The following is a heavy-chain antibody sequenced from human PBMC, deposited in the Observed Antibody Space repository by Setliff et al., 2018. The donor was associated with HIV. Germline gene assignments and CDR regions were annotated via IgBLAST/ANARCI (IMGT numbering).Heavy chain of an antibody. Sequence: SETLSLTCAVSGGSISSSNYYWVWIRQPPGKELEWIGSFYYSGSTNYNPSLKSRITISVDTSKKQFSLKLNSVTAADTAVYYCARGPAEWQIVVVPAAHWYFDLWGRGTLVTVSS. D-gene: IGHD2-2*01. CDR1: GGSISSSNYY. CDR3: ARGPAEWQIVVVPAAHWYFDL. J-gene: IGHJ2*01. CDR2: FYYSGST. V-gene: IGHV4-39*07.